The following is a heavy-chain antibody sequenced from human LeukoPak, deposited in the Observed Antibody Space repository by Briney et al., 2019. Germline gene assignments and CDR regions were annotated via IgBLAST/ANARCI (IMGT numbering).Heavy chain of an antibody. D-gene: IGHD5-12*01. CDR3: TTGGIVATINDY. Sequence: GGSLRLSCAASGFTFSDAWMNWVRQAPGKGLEWVGRIKSKTDGGTADYAAPVKGRFTISGDDSKKTLYLQMNSLKAEDTAVYYCTTGGIVATINDYWGQGTLVTVSS. CDR2: IKSKTDGGTA. V-gene: IGHV3-15*01. J-gene: IGHJ4*02. CDR1: GFTFSDAW.